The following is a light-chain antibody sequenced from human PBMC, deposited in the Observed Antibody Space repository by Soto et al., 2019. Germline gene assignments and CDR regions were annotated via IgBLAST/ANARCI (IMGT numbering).Light chain of an antibody. CDR2: DTS. Sequence: QAVVTQAPSLTVSPGGTVTLTCGSSTGAVTSGHYPYWFQQKAGQAPRTLIYDTSNKHSWAPARFSGSLLGGKAALTLSGAQPEDEAEYYCLLFYSDGRRVFGGGTKLTVL. CDR3: LLFYSDGRRV. CDR1: TGAVTSGHY. J-gene: IGLJ3*02. V-gene: IGLV7-46*01.